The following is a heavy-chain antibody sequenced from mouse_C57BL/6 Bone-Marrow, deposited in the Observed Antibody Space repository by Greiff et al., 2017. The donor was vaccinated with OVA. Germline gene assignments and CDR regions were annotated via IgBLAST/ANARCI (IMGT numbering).Heavy chain of an antibody. J-gene: IGHJ2*01. V-gene: IGHV3-1*01. CDR1: GYSITSGYD. CDR2: ISYSGST. Sequence: ESGPGMVKPSQSLSLTCTVTGYSITSGYDWHWIRHFPGNKLEWMGYISYSGSTNYNPSLKSRISITHDTSKNHFFLKLNSVTTEDTATYYCARELRFYYFDYWGQGTTLKVSS. CDR3: ARELRFYYFDY. D-gene: IGHD1-1*01.